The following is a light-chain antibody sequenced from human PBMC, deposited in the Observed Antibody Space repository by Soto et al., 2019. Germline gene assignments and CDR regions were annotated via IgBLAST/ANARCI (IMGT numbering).Light chain of an antibody. CDR2: GAS. V-gene: IGKV3-15*01. CDR3: QQYNNWRTWT. Sequence: EIVMTQSPATLSVSPGERATLSCRASQSVSSNLAWYQQKPGQAPRLLIYGASTRATGIPARFSGSGSGTEFTLTISSLQSEDVAVYYCQQYNNWRTWTFGQGTKVEIK. J-gene: IGKJ1*01. CDR1: QSVSSN.